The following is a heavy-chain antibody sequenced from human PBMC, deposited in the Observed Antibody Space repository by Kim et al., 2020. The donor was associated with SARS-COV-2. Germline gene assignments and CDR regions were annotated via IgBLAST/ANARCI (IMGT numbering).Heavy chain of an antibody. J-gene: IGHJ6*03. V-gene: IGHV1-8*01. D-gene: IGHD3-10*01. CDR3: ARAPLMVRGVIITKYYYYYDMDV. CDR2: MNPNSGNT. Sequence: ASVKVSCKASGYTFTSYDINWVRQATGQGLEWMGWMNPNSGNTGYAQKFQGRVTMTRNNSISTAYMELSSLRSEDTAVYYCARAPLMVRGVIITKYYYYYDMDVWGKGTTVTVSS. CDR1: GYTFTSYD.